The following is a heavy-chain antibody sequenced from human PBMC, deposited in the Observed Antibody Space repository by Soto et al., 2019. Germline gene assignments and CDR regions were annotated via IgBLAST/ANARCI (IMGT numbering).Heavy chain of an antibody. J-gene: IGHJ3*02. CDR2: ISAYNGNT. D-gene: IGHD6-19*01. Sequence: ASVKVSCKASGYTFTSYGISWVRQAPGQGLEWMGWISAYNGNTNYAQKLQGRVTMTEDTSTDTAYMELSSLRSEDTAVYYCASNTLIAVAGVFDIWGQGTMVTVSS. V-gene: IGHV1-18*01. CDR3: ASNTLIAVAGVFDI. CDR1: GYTFTSYG.